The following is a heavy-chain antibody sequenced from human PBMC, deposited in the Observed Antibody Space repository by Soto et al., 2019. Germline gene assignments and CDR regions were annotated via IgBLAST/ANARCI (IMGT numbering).Heavy chain of an antibody. Sequence: ASVKVSCEASGYTVSSYGISWVRQAPGQGLERMGWISSFNGNTNYAQKLQSKVTIPPDTSTSTAYMELRLLRSDDTAAYHCARPLKAFDYWGQVTMVTVS. CDR2: ISSFNGNT. CDR3: ARPLKAFDY. V-gene: IGHV1-18*04. CDR1: GYTVSSYG. J-gene: IGHJ4*02.